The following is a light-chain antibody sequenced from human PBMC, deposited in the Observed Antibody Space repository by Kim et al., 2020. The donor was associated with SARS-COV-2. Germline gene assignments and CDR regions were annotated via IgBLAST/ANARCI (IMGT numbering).Light chain of an antibody. CDR3: QQSFSTPWT. Sequence: ASVGDRVTITCRASQIINTYLNWYKQKPGKAPKLLISGATSLQSGVPSRFSGSGSGTDFILSISSLQPGDFATYYCQQSFSTPWTFGQGTKVDIK. CDR2: GAT. CDR1: QIINTY. V-gene: IGKV1-39*01. J-gene: IGKJ1*01.